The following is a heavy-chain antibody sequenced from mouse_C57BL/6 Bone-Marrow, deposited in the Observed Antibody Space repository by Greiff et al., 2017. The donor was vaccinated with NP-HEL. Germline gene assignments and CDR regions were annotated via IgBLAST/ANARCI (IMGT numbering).Heavy chain of an antibody. CDR2: INYDGSST. V-gene: IGHV5-16*01. Sequence: DVMLVESEGGLVQPGSSMKLSCTASGFTFSDYYMAWVRQVPEKGLEWVANINYDGSSTYYLDSLKSRFIISRDNAKNILYLQMSSLKSEDTATYYCAREGYSKGYYAMDYWGQGTSVTVSS. D-gene: IGHD2-5*01. CDR1: GFTFSDYY. J-gene: IGHJ4*01. CDR3: AREGYSKGYYAMDY.